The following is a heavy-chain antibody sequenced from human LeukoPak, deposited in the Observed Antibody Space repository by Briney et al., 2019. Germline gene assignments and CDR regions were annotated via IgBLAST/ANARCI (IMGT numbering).Heavy chain of an antibody. J-gene: IGHJ4*02. CDR3: ARLSYDSSGHIYDN. D-gene: IGHD3-22*01. CDR1: GYSFTNYW. CDR2: INPGNSDT. Sequence: GESLKISCKNSGYSFTNYWIGWVRQMPGKGLEWMGFINPGNSDTKYSPSFQGQVTISADKSISTAYLQWSSLKASDTAMYFCARLSYDSSGHIYDNWGQGTLVTVSS. V-gene: IGHV5-51*01.